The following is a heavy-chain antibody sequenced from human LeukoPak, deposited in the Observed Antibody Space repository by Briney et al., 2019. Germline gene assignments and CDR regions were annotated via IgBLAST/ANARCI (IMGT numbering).Heavy chain of an antibody. CDR1: GGSISSYY. CDR2: IYYSGST. J-gene: IGHJ6*04. Sequence: SETLSLTCTVSGGSISSYYWSWVRQPPGKGLEWIGYIYYSGSTNYNPSLKSRVTISVDTSKNQFSLKLSSVTAADTAVYYCARHLWDYTYYEMDVWGKGTTVTVSS. CDR3: ARHLWDYTYYEMDV. V-gene: IGHV4-59*08. D-gene: IGHD7-27*01.